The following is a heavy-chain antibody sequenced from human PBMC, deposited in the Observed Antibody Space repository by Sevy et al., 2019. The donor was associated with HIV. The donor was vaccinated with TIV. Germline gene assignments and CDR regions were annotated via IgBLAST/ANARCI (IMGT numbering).Heavy chain of an antibody. Sequence: SETLSLTCTVSGGSISSYYWSWIRQPPGKGLEWIGYIYYSVSTNYNPSLKSRVTISVDTSKNQFSLKLSSVTAADTAVYYCARHGKEDWFDPWGQGTQVTVSS. D-gene: IGHD1-26*01. J-gene: IGHJ5*02. CDR3: ARHGKEDWFDP. CDR1: GGSISSYY. CDR2: IYYSVST. V-gene: IGHV4-59*08.